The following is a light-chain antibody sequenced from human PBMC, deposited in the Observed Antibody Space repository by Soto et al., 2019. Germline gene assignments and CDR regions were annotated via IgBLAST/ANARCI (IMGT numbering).Light chain of an antibody. V-gene: IGKV3-15*01. Sequence: EIVMTQSPATLSVSPGERATLSCRASQSVSSNLVWYQQKPGQAPRLLIYGASTMATGIPARFSGSGSGTEFTLTISSLQSEDFAVYYCQQYNTWPRTFGQGTKVEIK. CDR2: GAS. CDR3: QQYNTWPRT. CDR1: QSVSSN. J-gene: IGKJ1*01.